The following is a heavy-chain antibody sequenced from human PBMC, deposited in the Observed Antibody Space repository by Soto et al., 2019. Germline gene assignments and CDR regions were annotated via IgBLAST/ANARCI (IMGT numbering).Heavy chain of an antibody. Sequence: SVKVSCTASGGTFSSYAFSWVRQAPGQGLEWMGGIIPIFGTANYAQKFQGRVTITADKSTSTAYMELSSLRSEDTAVYYCARYPVVRFLEWVGAFDIWG. CDR2: IIPIFGTA. V-gene: IGHV1-69*06. D-gene: IGHD3-3*01. CDR3: ARYPVVRFLEWVGAFDI. CDR1: GGTFSSYA. J-gene: IGHJ3*02.